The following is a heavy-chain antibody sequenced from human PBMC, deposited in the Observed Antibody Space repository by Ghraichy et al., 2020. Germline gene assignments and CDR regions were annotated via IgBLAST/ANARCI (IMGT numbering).Heavy chain of an antibody. CDR3: ARDRRITMVRGATTRYGMDV. Sequence: ASVKVSCKAAGYTFTGYYMHWVLQAPVQVLEWMGWINPNSGGTNYAQKFQGWVTMTRDTSISTAYMELSRLRSDDTAVYYCARDRRITMVRGATTRYGMDVWGQGTTVTVSS. CDR1: GYTFTGYY. CDR2: INPNSGGT. D-gene: IGHD3-10*01. V-gene: IGHV1-2*04. J-gene: IGHJ6*02.